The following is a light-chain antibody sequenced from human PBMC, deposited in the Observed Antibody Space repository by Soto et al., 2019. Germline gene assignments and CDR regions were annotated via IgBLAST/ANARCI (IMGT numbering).Light chain of an antibody. J-gene: IGLJ3*02. V-gene: IGLV1-47*01. CDR1: SSNIGSNF. CDR3: AAWDDSRSGWV. CDR2: RNN. Sequence: QSVLTQPPSASGTPGQRVTISCSGSSSNIGSNFVYWYQQFPGTAPKLLIYRNNQRPSGVPDRFSGSKSGTSASLAISGRPSEDEADYYCAAWDDSRSGWVFGGGTKLTVL.